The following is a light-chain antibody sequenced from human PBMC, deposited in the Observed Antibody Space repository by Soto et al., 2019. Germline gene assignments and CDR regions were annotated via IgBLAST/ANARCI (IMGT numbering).Light chain of an antibody. J-gene: IGKJ1*01. CDR3: QQSSTTPRT. CDR2: AAS. V-gene: IGKV1-39*01. CDR1: QPINIY. Sequence: DIQMTQSPSSLSASVGDRVTITCRTSQPINIYLNWYQHKPGKAPKLLIYAASTLQSGVPSRFSGSGSGTDFRLTITSLQPEDIATYYCQQSSTTPRTFGQGTNVDFK.